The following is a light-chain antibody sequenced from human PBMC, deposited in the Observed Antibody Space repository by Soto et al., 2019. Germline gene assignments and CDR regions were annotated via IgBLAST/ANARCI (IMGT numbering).Light chain of an antibody. CDR1: NIGNKR. CDR2: YDS. V-gene: IGLV3-21*04. CDR3: QVWDIMTDNYV. J-gene: IGLJ1*01. Sequence: SYVLTQPPSVSVAPEKTATITCGGNNIGNKRVHWYRQKPGQAPVLLISYDSDRPSGIPERFSGSNSENTATLTISRVEAGDEADYYCQVWDIMTDNYVFGSWTKVTVL.